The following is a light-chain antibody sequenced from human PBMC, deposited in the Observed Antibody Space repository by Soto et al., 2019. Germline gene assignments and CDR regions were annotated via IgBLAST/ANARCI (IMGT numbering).Light chain of an antibody. CDR1: QSVSSSY. CDR3: QQYGSSPGT. CDR2: GAS. Sequence: EIVLTQSSGTLSLSPGERATLSCRGSQSVSSSYLAWYQQKPGQAPRLLIYGASSRATGIPDRFSGSGSGTVFTLTISRLEPEDFAVYYCQQYGSSPGTFGQGTKVEIK. V-gene: IGKV3-20*01. J-gene: IGKJ1*01.